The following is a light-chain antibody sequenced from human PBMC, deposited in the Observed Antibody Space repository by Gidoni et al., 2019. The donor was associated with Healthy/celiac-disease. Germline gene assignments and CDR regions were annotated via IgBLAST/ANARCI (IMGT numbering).Light chain of an antibody. V-gene: IGKV3-15*01. Sequence: VMTPSPATLSVSPGERATLSCRASQSVSSNLAWYQKKPGQAPSLLIYGASTRATGIPARFSGSGSGTEFTLTISSLQSEDFAVYYCQQYNNWTPRTFGQGTKVEIK. CDR1: QSVSSN. CDR3: QQYNNWTPRT. CDR2: GAS. J-gene: IGKJ1*01.